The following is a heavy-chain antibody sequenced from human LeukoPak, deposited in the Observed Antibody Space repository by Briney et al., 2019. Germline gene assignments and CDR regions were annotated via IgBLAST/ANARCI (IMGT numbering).Heavy chain of an antibody. CDR2: IKQDGSEK. Sequence: GGSLRLSCAASGFTFSDAWMTWVRQAPGKGLEWVANIKQDGSEKYYVDSVKGRFTISRDNAKNSLYLQMNSLRAEDTAVYYCARVAGATGGSLDYWGQGTLVTVSS. J-gene: IGHJ4*02. D-gene: IGHD1-26*01. CDR1: GFTFSDAW. CDR3: ARVAGATGGSLDY. V-gene: IGHV3-7*05.